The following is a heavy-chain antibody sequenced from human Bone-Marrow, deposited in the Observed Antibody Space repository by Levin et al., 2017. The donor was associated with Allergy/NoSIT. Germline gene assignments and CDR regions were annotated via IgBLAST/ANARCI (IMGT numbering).Heavy chain of an antibody. CDR3: ARAASERKYYDFWSDFYSHYDALGV. CDR1: GYTFTSYD. V-gene: IGHV1-8*01. Sequence: ASVKVSCKASGYTFTSYDINWVRQATGQGLEWMGWMNPNSGNTGSAQKFQGRVTMTRNTSISTAYMEVSSLRSEDTAVYYCARAASERKYYDFWSDFYSHYDALGVWGQGTTVTVS. CDR2: MNPNSGNT. D-gene: IGHD3-3*01. J-gene: IGHJ6*02.